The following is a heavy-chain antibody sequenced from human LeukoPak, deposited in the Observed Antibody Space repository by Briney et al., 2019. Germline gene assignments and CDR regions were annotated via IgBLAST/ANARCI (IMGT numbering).Heavy chain of an antibody. V-gene: IGHV3-7*01. Sequence: GGSLRLSCAASGVTFSGYWMSWVRQAPGKGLEWVARLHADGNEKYFVHSVKGRFTVSRDNAKNSLYLQMNSLRVEDTAVYYCARGGYSFDYLGQGTPVTVSS. CDR2: LHADGNEK. CDR3: ARGGYSFDY. CDR1: GVTFSGYW. J-gene: IGHJ4*02. D-gene: IGHD5-12*01.